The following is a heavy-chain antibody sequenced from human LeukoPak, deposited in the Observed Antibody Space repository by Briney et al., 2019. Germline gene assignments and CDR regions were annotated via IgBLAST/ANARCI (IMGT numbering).Heavy chain of an antibody. CDR1: GGSISSYN. J-gene: IGHJ2*01. V-gene: IGHV4-59*08. D-gene: IGHD6-13*01. Sequence: PSETLSLTCTVSGGSISSYNWSWIRQPPGKGLEWIGYIYYSGSTNYNPSLKSRVTISVDTSKNQFSLKLSSVTAADTAVYYCARSRRYSSSWPLGNWYFDLWGRGTLVTVSS. CDR3: ARSRRYSSSWPLGNWYFDL. CDR2: IYYSGST.